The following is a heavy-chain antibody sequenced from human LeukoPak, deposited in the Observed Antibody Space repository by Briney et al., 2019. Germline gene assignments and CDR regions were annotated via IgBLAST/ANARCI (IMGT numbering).Heavy chain of an antibody. Sequence: GGSLRLSCAASGFSFNVYAMSWVRQAPGRGLEWISIISGSGDSIYYANSVKGRFTISRDNSKNTVYLQMNSLRAEDTAVYYCAKNPDIVATYNYFDYWGQGSLVTVSS. J-gene: IGHJ4*02. CDR1: GFSFNVYA. CDR3: AKNPDIVATYNYFDY. CDR2: ISGSGDSI. V-gene: IGHV3-23*01. D-gene: IGHD5-12*01.